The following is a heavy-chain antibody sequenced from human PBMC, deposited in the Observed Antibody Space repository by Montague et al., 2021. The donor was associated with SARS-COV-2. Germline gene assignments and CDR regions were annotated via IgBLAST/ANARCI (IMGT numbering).Heavy chain of an antibody. J-gene: IGHJ4*02. CDR2: IYYSGST. CDR3: AREGGWLSRGSYYFDY. Sequence: ETLSLTCTVSGGSISSSSYYWGWIRQPPGKGLAWIGSIYYSGSTYYNPSLKSRVTISVDTSKNQFSLKLSAVTAADTAVYYCAREGGWLSRGSYYFDYWGQGTLVTVSS. CDR1: GGSISSSSYY. D-gene: IGHD3-22*01. V-gene: IGHV4-39*07.